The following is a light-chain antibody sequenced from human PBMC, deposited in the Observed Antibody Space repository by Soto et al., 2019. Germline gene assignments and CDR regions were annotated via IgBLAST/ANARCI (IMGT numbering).Light chain of an antibody. CDR3: RSYTSSSTLLYV. V-gene: IGLV2-14*01. Sequence: QSALTQPASVSGSPGQSITISCTGTSSDVGGYNYVSWYQQHPGKAPKLMIYDVSNRPSGVSNRFSGSKSGNTASLTISGLQAEDEADYYCRSYTSSSTLLYVFGPGTKVTVL. J-gene: IGLJ1*01. CDR2: DVS. CDR1: SSDVGGYNY.